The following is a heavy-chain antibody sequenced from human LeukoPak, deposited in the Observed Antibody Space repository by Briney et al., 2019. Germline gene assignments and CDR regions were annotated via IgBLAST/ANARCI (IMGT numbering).Heavy chain of an antibody. V-gene: IGHV1-18*01. CDR1: GGTFSSYA. Sequence: ASVKVSCKASGGTFSSYAISWVRQAPGQGLEWMGWISAYNGNTNYAQKFQGRGTMTTDTSTSTVYMELRSLRSDDTAVYYCARDEAVAGSPPHYFDYWGQGTLVTVSS. J-gene: IGHJ4*02. CDR3: ARDEAVAGSPPHYFDY. D-gene: IGHD6-19*01. CDR2: ISAYNGNT.